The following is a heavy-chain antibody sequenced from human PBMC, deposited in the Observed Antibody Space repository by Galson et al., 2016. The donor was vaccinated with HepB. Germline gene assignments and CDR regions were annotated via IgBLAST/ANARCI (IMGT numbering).Heavy chain of an antibody. CDR2: ISGSGGST. J-gene: IGHJ3*02. CDR1: GFTFSSYA. CDR3: AKPIRTRHEWLAQRGAFDI. D-gene: IGHD6-19*01. V-gene: IGHV3-23*01. Sequence: SLRLSCAASGFTFSSYAMSWVRQAPGKGLEWVSAISGSGGSTYYADSVKGRFTISRDNSKNTLYLQMNSLRAADTAVYYCAKPIRTRHEWLAQRGAFDIWGQGTMVTVSS.